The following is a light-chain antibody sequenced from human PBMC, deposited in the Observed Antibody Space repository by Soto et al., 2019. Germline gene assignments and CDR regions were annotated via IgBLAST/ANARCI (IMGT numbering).Light chain of an antibody. J-gene: IGLJ1*01. V-gene: IGLV2-14*03. CDR3: GSYRDSNIFV. Sequence: QSALTQPASLSGSPGQSITISCTGTSSDIGFYHYVSWYQQHPGQAPKLIIYDFTNRPTGVSDRFSGSKSGSAAALTISGLHPSVEADYFCGSYRDSNIFVFGTGTKLTVL. CDR2: DFT. CDR1: SSDIGFYHY.